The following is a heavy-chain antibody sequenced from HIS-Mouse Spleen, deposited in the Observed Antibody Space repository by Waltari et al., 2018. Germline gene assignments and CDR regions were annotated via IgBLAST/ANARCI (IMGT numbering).Heavy chain of an antibody. Sequence: QVQLQESGPGLVKPSETLSLTCTVSGGSISSYYWSWIRQPAGKGLEWIGRIYTSGSTNYNPSLKSRVTMSVDTSKTPFSLKLGSVTAADTAVYYCARDFHDFWSGYYGGDKKHDAFDIWGQGTMVTVSS. D-gene: IGHD3-3*01. CDR3: ARDFHDFWSGYYGGDKKHDAFDI. J-gene: IGHJ3*02. CDR2: IYTSGST. CDR1: GGSISSYY. V-gene: IGHV4-4*07.